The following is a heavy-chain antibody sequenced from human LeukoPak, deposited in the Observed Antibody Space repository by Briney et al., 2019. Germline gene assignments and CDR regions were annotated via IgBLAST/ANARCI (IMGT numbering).Heavy chain of an antibody. V-gene: IGHV3-13*01. CDR1: GFTFSNYD. D-gene: IGHD4-17*01. CDR3: ARGPATVTASYYYYGMDV. J-gene: IGHJ6*02. Sequence: GGSLRLSCAASGFTFSNYDMHGVRQATGKGLEWVSSICTAGDTYYPGSVKGRFTMSREKAKNSLYIQMNSLRAGDTAVYYCARGPATVTASYYYYGMDVWGQGTTVTVSS. CDR2: ICTAGDT.